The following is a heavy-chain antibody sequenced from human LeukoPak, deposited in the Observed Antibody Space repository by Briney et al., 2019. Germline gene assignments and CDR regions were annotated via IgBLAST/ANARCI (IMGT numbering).Heavy chain of an antibody. J-gene: IGHJ4*02. CDR2: INHSGST. CDR3: ARPRYSSGALLY. D-gene: IGHD6-19*01. Sequence: SETLSLTCAVCGGSFSGYYWSWIRQPPGKGLEWIGEINHSGSTNYNPSLKSRVTISVDTSKNQFSLKLSSVTAADTAVYYCARPRYSSGALLYWGQGTLVTVSS. V-gene: IGHV4-34*01. CDR1: GGSFSGYY.